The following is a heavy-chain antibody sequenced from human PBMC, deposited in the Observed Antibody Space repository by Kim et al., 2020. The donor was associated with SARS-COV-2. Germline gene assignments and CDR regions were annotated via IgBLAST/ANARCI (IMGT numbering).Heavy chain of an antibody. D-gene: IGHD5-18*01. CDR3: ARGLGIQLWLPGYFDY. J-gene: IGHJ4*02. V-gene: IGHV4-59*08. Sequence: SETLSLTCTVSGGSISSYYWSWIRQPPGKGLEWIGYIYYSGSTNYNPSLKSRVTISVDTSKNQFSLKLSSVTAADTAVYYCARGLGIQLWLPGYFDYWGQGTLVTVSS. CDR1: GGSISSYY. CDR2: IYYSGST.